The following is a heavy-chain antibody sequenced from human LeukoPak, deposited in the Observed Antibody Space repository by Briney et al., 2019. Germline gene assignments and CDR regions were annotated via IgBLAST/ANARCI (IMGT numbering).Heavy chain of an antibody. J-gene: IGHJ4*02. CDR2: ITSNGGTT. D-gene: IGHD4-23*01. CDR3: ARGIRWASDY. Sequence: QPGGSLRLSCAASGFTFSSYSMVWVRQAPGKGLEYVAGITSNGGTTYYGNSVKGRFTISRDNSKATLYLQMGSLRTEDMAVYYCARGIRWASDYWGQGTPVTVAS. CDR1: GFTFSSYS. V-gene: IGHV3-64*01.